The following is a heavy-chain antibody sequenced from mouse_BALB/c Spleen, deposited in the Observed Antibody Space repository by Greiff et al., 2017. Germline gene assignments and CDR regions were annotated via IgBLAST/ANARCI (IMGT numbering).Heavy chain of an antibody. CDR1: GFTFSSFG. CDR3: ARSPNYYAMDY. J-gene: IGHJ4*01. Sequence: EVKLVESGGGLVQPGGSRKLSCAASGFTFSSFGMHWVRQAPEKGLEWVAYISSGSSTIYYADTVKGRFTISRDNPKNTLFLQMTSLRSEDTAMYYCARSPNYYAMDYWGQGTSVTVSS. V-gene: IGHV5-17*02. CDR2: ISSGSSTI.